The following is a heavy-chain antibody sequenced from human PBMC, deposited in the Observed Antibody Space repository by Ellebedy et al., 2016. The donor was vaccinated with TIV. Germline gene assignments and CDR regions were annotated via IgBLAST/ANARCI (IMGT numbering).Heavy chain of an antibody. D-gene: IGHD3-22*01. CDR2: IKQDGSEK. J-gene: IGHJ1*01. V-gene: IGHV3-7*01. CDR3: ATPNSSGYYYAEYFQH. Sequence: GESLKISXAASGFTFSSYWMTWVRQAPGKGLEWVANIKQDGSEKYYVDSVKGRFTISRDNAKNTLYLRMNSLRADDTAVYYCATPNSSGYYYAEYFQHWGQGTLVTVSS. CDR1: GFTFSSYW.